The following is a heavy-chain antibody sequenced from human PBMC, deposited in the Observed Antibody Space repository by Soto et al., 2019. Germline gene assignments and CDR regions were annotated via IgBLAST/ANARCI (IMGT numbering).Heavy chain of an antibody. Sequence: SSVKVSCKASGGTFSSYAISWVRQAPGQGLEWMGGIIPIFGTANYAQKFQGRVTITADESTSTAYMELSSLRSEDTAVYYCARDATYYYDSSGYEQGNWFDPGG. V-gene: IGHV1-69*13. D-gene: IGHD3-22*01. CDR3: ARDATYYYDSSGYEQGNWFDP. CDR2: IIPIFGTA. CDR1: GGTFSSYA. J-gene: IGHJ5*02.